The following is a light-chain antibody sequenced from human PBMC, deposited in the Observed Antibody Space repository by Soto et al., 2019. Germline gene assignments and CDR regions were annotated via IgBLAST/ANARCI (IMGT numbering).Light chain of an antibody. Sequence: QSVLTQPPSVSEAPRQRVTISCSGSSSNIGNNAVNWYQQLPGKAPKLLIYYDDLLPSGVSDRFSGSKSGTSASLAISGLQSEDEADYYCTAWDDSLNGQVFGTGTKATLL. J-gene: IGLJ1*01. CDR2: YDD. CDR3: TAWDDSLNGQV. CDR1: SSNIGNNA. V-gene: IGLV1-36*01.